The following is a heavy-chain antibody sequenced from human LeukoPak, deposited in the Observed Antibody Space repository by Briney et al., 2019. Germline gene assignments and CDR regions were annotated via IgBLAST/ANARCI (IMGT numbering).Heavy chain of an antibody. CDR3: AREAVVPDAEAFDV. CDR2: IKQDGSEK. CDR1: GFTFSSYA. V-gene: IGHV3-7*01. D-gene: IGHD2-2*01. J-gene: IGHJ3*01. Sequence: GGSLRLSCAASGFTFSSYAMSWVRQAPGKGLEWVANIKQDGSEKYYVDSLKGRFSISRDNARNSLYLQVNGLRAEDTAVYYCAREAVVPDAEAFDVWGQRTMVTVSS.